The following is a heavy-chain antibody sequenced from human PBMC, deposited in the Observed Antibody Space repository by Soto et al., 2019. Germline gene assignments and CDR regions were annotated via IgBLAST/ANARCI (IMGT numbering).Heavy chain of an antibody. CDR2: IYWDDDK. Sequence: QITLKESGHTLVKPTQTLTLTCTFTGFSLSSNGVGVGWIRQPPGKALEWLALIYWDDDKRYSPSLKSRLTITKDTSKNQVVLTMTNMDPVDTATYYCAHRLFLYYDSSGDDYWGQGTLVTVSS. CDR3: AHRLFLYYDSSGDDY. V-gene: IGHV2-5*02. D-gene: IGHD3-22*01. J-gene: IGHJ4*02. CDR1: GFSLSSNGVG.